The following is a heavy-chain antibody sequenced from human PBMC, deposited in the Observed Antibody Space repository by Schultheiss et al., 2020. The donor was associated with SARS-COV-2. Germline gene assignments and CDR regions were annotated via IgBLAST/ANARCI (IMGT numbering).Heavy chain of an antibody. CDR2: IYHSGST. CDR1: GGSISSTNW. J-gene: IGHJ5*02. CDR3: ARRIVVVPAAIRGGWFDP. D-gene: IGHD2-2*02. Sequence: SETLSLTCAVSGGSISSTNWWSWVRQPPGKGLEWIGEIYHSGSTNYNPSLKSRVTMSVDTSKNQFSLRLSSVTAADTAVYYCARRIVVVPAAIRGGWFDPWGQGTLVTVSS. V-gene: IGHV4-4*02.